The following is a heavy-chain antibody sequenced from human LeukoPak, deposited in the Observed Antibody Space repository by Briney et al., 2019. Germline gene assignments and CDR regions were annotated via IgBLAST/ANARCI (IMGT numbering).Heavy chain of an antibody. Sequence: SETLSLTCTVSGGSISSYYWSLIRQPPGKGLELVGYIYYSGSTYYKPSLKSRVTISVDTSKNQFSLKLSSVTAADTAVYYCARGGYYGSGNDFRFDPWGQGTLVTVSS. CDR2: IYYSGST. J-gene: IGHJ5*02. V-gene: IGHV4-59*01. CDR1: GGSISSYY. D-gene: IGHD3-10*01. CDR3: ARGGYYGSGNDFRFDP.